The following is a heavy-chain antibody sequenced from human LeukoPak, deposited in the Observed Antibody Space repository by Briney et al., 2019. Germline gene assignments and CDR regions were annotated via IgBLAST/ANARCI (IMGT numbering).Heavy chain of an antibody. CDR2: ISGSGGST. D-gene: IGHD3-22*01. CDR1: VFTFSSYA. Sequence: GGSLRLSCAASVFTFSSYAMSWVRQAPGRGLEWVSAISGSGGSTYYAGSVKGRFTISRDNSQNTLYLQMNSLRAEDTAVYYCAKSLDYDGGVLWALPHYWGQGTLVTASS. J-gene: IGHJ4*02. CDR3: AKSLDYDGGVLWALPHY. V-gene: IGHV3-23*01.